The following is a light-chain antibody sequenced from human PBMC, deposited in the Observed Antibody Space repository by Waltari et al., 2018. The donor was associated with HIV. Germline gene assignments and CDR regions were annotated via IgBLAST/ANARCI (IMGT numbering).Light chain of an antibody. J-gene: IGLJ2*01. CDR1: SSN. CDR3: AAWGDTLSGPVL. CDR2: RNN. Sequence: SVLPQPPSASGTPGQRATISCSGSSSNVHWYQKFPGTAPQLLIYRNNQRPSGVPDRFSGSKSGTSASPAISGLRSEDEADYYCAAWGDTLSGPVLFGGGTKVTVL. V-gene: IGLV1-47*01.